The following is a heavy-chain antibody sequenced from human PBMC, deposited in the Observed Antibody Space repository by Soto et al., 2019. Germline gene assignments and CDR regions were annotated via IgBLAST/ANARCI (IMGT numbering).Heavy chain of an antibody. V-gene: IGHV3-30*18. J-gene: IGHJ4*02. CDR2: ISYDGSNK. D-gene: IGHD3-22*01. CDR3: AKGRDYYDSSAPGV. Sequence: VQLVESGGGVVQPGRSLRLSCAASGFTFSSYGMHWVRQAPGKGLEWVAVISYDGSNKYYADSVKGRFTISRDNSKNTLYLQMNSLRAEDTAVYYCAKGRDYYDSSAPGVWGQGTLVTVSS. CDR1: GFTFSSYG.